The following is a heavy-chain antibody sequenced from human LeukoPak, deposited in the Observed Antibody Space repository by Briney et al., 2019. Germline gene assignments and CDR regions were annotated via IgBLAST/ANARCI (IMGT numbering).Heavy chain of an antibody. CDR3: AKGSPPGD. CDR2: ISTTSGFR. V-gene: IGHV3-11*03. CDR1: GFTFSDYY. Sequence: PGGSLRLSCAASGFTFSDYYMTWIRRAPGKGLEWVSYISTTSGFRNYADSVRGRFTISRDNAKNSLYLQMNDLGDEDTAVYSCAKGSPPGDWGQGTLVTVSS. J-gene: IGHJ4*02. D-gene: IGHD3-16*01.